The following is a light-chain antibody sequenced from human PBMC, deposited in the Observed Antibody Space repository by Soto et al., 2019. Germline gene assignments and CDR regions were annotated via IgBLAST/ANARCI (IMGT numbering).Light chain of an antibody. V-gene: IGKV1-17*03. CDR1: QDISNF. Sequence: DIQMTQSPSDMSASVGDRVTITCRASQDISNFLVWFQQRPGKVPKLLMYSANRLESGVPSRFSGSGSGTEFTLTISSLQHEDFATYYCLQHKSYPRTFGQGTQVEIK. J-gene: IGKJ1*01. CDR3: LQHKSYPRT. CDR2: SAN.